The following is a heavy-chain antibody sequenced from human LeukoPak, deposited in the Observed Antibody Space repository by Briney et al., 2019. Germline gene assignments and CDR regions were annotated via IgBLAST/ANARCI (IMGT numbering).Heavy chain of an antibody. V-gene: IGHV3-21*01. D-gene: IGHD4-17*01. CDR2: ISSSSSYI. CDR3: ARGYDDYGVDY. CDR1: GFTFSSYS. Sequence: GGSLRLSCAASGFTFSSYSMNWVRQAPGKGLEWVSSISSSSSYIYCADSVKGRFTISRDNAKNSLYLQMNSLRAEDTAVYYCARGYDDYGVDYWGQGTLVTVSS. J-gene: IGHJ4*02.